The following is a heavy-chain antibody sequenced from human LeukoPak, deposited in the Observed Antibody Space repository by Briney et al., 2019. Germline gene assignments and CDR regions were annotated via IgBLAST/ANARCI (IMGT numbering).Heavy chain of an antibody. J-gene: IGHJ5*02. CDR2: IYHSGST. CDR1: GGSISSYY. CDR3: ARDGNYYGSGSYSSWFDP. V-gene: IGHV4-59*12. D-gene: IGHD3-10*01. Sequence: SETLSLTCTVSGGSISSYYWSWIRQPPGKGLEWIGYIYHSGSTYYNPSLKSRVTISVDRSKNQFSLKLSSVTVADTAVYYCARDGNYYGSGSYSSWFDPWGQGTLVTVSS.